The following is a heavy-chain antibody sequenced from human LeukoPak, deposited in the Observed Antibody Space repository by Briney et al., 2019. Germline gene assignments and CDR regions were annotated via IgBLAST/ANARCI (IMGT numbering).Heavy chain of an antibody. CDR3: AKGEADDSSGADAFDI. CDR1: GFTFSSYG. Sequence: GRSLRLSCAASGFTFSSYGMHWVRQAPGKGLEWVAVIWYDGSNKYYADSVKGRFTISRDNSKNTLCLQMNSLRTEDTAVYYCAKGEADDSSGADAFDIWGQGTMVTVSS. J-gene: IGHJ3*02. D-gene: IGHD3-22*01. CDR2: IWYDGSNK. V-gene: IGHV3-33*06.